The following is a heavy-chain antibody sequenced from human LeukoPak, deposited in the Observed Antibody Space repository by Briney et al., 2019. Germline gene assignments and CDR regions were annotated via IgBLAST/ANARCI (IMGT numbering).Heavy chain of an antibody. V-gene: IGHV4-59*12. J-gene: IGHJ4*02. CDR3: ARETISGVLTHTGYFDY. Sequence: PSETLSLTCTVSGGSISAYYWSWIRQPPGKGLEWIGYIYYSGSTNYNPSLKSRVTISVDTSKNQFSLKLSSVTAADTAVYYCARETISGVLTHTGYFDYWGQGTLVTVSS. CDR2: IYYSGST. CDR1: GGSISAYY. D-gene: IGHD3-3*01.